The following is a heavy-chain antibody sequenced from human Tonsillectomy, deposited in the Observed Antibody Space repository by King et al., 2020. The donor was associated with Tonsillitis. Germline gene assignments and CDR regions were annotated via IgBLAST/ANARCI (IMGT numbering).Heavy chain of an antibody. Sequence: VQLVESGGGLVKPGGSLRLSCAASGFTFSTYNMNWVRQAPGKGLEWVSSISSSSRYIYYADSVKGRFTISRDSAKNSLYLQMNSLRAEDTAVYYCARDSHTKTGDYFDYWGQGTPVTVSS. J-gene: IGHJ4*02. CDR2: ISSSSRYI. V-gene: IGHV3-21*01. D-gene: IGHD1-1*01. CDR3: ARDSHTKTGDYFDY. CDR1: GFTFSTYN.